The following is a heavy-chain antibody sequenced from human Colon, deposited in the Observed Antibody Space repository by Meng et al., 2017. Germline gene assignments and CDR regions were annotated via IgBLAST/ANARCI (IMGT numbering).Heavy chain of an antibody. CDR3: ARYCASTNCYTGFDF. CDR2: IYYSGNT. CDR1: GASVNTGDFY. D-gene: IGHD2-2*02. V-gene: IGHV4-30-4*01. Sequence: QVQLQESGPGLVKPSQTLSLTCSVSGASVNTGDFYWGWIRQSPGKGLEWIGYIYYSGNTYYNPSLKSRLTISIDMSKNHFSLRLDSVTAADTAVYYCARYCASTNCYTGFDFWGQGTLVTVSS. J-gene: IGHJ4*02.